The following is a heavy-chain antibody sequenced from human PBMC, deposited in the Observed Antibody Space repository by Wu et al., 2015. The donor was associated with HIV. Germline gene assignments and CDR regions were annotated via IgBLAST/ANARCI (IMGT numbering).Heavy chain of an antibody. Sequence: QVQLVQSGAEVKKPGASVKVSCKASGYTFTSYYMHWVRQAPGQGLEWMGIINPSGGSTSYAQKFQGRVTMTRDTSTSTVYMELSSLRSEDTAVYYCALALRSSSWYFDAFDIWGQGTMVTVSS. CDR1: GYTFTSYY. D-gene: IGHD6-13*01. CDR3: ALALRSSSWYFDAFDI. V-gene: IGHV1-46*03. CDR2: INPSGGST. J-gene: IGHJ3*02.